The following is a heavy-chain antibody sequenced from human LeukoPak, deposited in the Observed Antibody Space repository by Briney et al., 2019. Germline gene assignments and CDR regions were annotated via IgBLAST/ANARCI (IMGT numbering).Heavy chain of an antibody. Sequence: SETLSLTCTVSGGSISSSSYYWGWIRQPPGKGLEWIGSIYYSGSTYYNPSLKSRVTISVDTSKNQFSLKLSSVTAADTAVYYCARVAVAESEPWFDPWGQGTLVTVSS. V-gene: IGHV4-39*07. CDR2: IYYSGST. CDR3: ARVAVAESEPWFDP. J-gene: IGHJ5*02. CDR1: GGSISSSSYY. D-gene: IGHD6-19*01.